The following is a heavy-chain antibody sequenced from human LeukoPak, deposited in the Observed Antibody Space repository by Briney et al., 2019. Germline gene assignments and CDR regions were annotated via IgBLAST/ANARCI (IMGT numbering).Heavy chain of an antibody. CDR1: GGTFSSYA. Sequence: AASVKVSCKASGGTFSSYAISWVRQAPGQGLEWMGRIIPILGIANYAQKFQGRVTIAADKSTSTAYMELSSLRSEDTALYYCARAGAGQTSDYYHFDYWGQGTLVTVSS. V-gene: IGHV1-69*04. J-gene: IGHJ4*02. D-gene: IGHD3-22*01. CDR2: IIPILGIA. CDR3: ARAGAGQTSDYYHFDY.